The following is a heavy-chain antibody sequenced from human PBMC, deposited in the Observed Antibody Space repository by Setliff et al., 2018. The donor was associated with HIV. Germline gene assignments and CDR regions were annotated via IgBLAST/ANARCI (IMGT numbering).Heavy chain of an antibody. CDR3: ARGDFYDSSGYFTDAFDI. CDR1: GGTFRSHE. J-gene: IGHJ3*02. Sequence: ASVKVSCKASGGTFRSHEISWVRQAPGQGLEWMGGIVPILNTGNYAPKFQGRVTITADESTTTAYMELSSLRAEDTAVYYCARGDFYDSSGYFTDAFDIWGQGTMVTVSS. D-gene: IGHD3-22*01. V-gene: IGHV1-69*13. CDR2: IVPILNTG.